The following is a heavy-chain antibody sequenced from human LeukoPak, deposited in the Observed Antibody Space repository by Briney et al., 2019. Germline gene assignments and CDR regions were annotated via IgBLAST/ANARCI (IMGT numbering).Heavy chain of an antibody. CDR3: AKRPNAYGGHFDN. J-gene: IGHJ4*02. D-gene: IGHD3-16*01. V-gene: IGHV3-48*01. Sequence: GGSLRLPCAASGFTFSSYSMNWVRQAPGKGLEWVSYISSSSSTIYYADSVKGRFTISRDNAKNSLYLQMSSLRAEDTAVYYCAKRPNAYGGHFDNWGQGTLVTVSS. CDR2: ISSSSSTI. CDR1: GFTFSSYS.